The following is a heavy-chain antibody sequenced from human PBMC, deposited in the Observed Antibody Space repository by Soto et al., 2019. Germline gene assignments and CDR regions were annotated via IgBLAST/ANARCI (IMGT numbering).Heavy chain of an antibody. D-gene: IGHD1-26*01. J-gene: IGHJ4*02. CDR1: GVSISRGGNY. CDR3: ATTKVGHSTPSDF. Sequence: PSETLSLTCSVSGVSISRGGNYWGWIRQHPGKGLEWIGYMHYDGSTFHNPSLQSRVTISSDTPKNQFSLKLRSVTATDTAVYYCATTKVGHSTPSDFCGQGTPLTVSS. V-gene: IGHV4-31*03. CDR2: MHYDGST.